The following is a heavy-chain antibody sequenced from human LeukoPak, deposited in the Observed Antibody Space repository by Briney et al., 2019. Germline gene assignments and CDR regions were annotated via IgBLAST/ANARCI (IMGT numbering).Heavy chain of an antibody. J-gene: IGHJ4*02. V-gene: IGHV4-39*01. Sequence: SETLSLTCTVSGGSINRSIYYWGWIRQPPGKGLEWLGSMYYSGSTYYNPSLKSRVTISVDTSKNQFSLKLSSVTAADTAVYYCGRHRQYSQHDVDYWGQGTLATVSS. CDR3: GRHRQYSQHDVDY. CDR1: GGSINRSIYY. CDR2: MYYSGST. D-gene: IGHD6-13*01.